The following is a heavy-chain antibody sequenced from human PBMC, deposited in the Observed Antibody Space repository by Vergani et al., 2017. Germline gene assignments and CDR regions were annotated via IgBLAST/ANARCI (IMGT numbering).Heavy chain of an antibody. V-gene: IGHV1-69*01. D-gene: IGHD6-13*01. CDR1: GGTFSSYA. Sequence: QVQLVQSGAEVKKPGSSVKVSCKASGGTFSSYAISWVRQAPGQGLEWMGGIIPIFGTANYAQKFQGRVTITADESTSAAYMELSSLRSEDTAVYYCARQKPAAAGPLYYFDYWGQGTLVTVSS. CDR2: IIPIFGTA. CDR3: ARQKPAAAGPLYYFDY. J-gene: IGHJ4*02.